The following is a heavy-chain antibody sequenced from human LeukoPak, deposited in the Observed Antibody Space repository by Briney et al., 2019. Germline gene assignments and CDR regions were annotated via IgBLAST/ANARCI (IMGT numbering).Heavy chain of an antibody. CDR3: ARGTIAVAGPRYNWLDP. J-gene: IGHJ5*02. CDR1: GGSISSYY. V-gene: IGHV4-59*01. Sequence: SETLSLTCTVSGGSISSYYWSWIRQPPGKGLEWIGYIYYSGSTNYNPSLKSRVTISVDTSKNQFSLKLSSVTAADTAVYYCARGTIAVAGPRYNWLDPWGQGTLVTVSS. CDR2: IYYSGST. D-gene: IGHD6-19*01.